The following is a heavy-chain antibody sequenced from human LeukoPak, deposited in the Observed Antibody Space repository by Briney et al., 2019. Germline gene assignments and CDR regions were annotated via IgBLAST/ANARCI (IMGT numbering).Heavy chain of an antibody. D-gene: IGHD6-6*01. Sequence: SETLSLTCTVSGGSISSYYWSWIRQPPGKGLEWIGYIYYSGSTNYNPSLKSRVTISVDTSKNQFSLKLSSVTAADTAVYYCARDGHSSSSFYFDYWGQGTLVTVSS. J-gene: IGHJ4*02. CDR1: GGSISSYY. CDR3: ARDGHSSSSFYFDY. CDR2: IYYSGST. V-gene: IGHV4-59*01.